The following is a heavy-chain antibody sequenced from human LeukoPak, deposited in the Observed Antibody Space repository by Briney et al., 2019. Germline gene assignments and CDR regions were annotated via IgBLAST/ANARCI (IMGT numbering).Heavy chain of an antibody. D-gene: IGHD3-16*01. J-gene: IGHJ4*02. Sequence: PGGSLRLSCAASGFTFSSYEMNWVRQAPGKGLEWVSYISSSGSTIYYADSVKGRFTISRDNAKNSLYLQMNSLRPEDTAVYYCATALQGGYFDYWGQGTLVTVSS. V-gene: IGHV3-48*03. CDR1: GFTFSSYE. CDR3: ATALQGGYFDY. CDR2: ISSSGSTI.